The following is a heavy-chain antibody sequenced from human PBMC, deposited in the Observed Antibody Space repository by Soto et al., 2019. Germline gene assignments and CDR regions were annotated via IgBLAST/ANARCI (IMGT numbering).Heavy chain of an antibody. V-gene: IGHV1-18*01. J-gene: IGHJ5*02. CDR2: ISAYNGNT. Sequence: ASVKVSCKASGYTFTSYGISWVRQAPGQGLEWMGWISAYNGNTNYAQKLQGRVPITTDPSTSTAYMELRSLRSDYTAVYYCARGVELSSSWARFDPWGQGTLVTVSS. CDR1: GYTFTSYG. CDR3: ARGVELSSSWARFDP. D-gene: IGHD6-13*01.